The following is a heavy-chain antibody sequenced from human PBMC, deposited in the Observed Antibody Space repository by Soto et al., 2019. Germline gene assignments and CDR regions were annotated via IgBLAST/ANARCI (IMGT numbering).Heavy chain of an antibody. Sequence: EASVKVSCKASGYTFTGYYMHWVRQAPGQGLEWMGWINPNSGGTNYAQKFQGRVTMTRDTSISTAYMELSRLRSDDTAVYYCARDRMITFGGVIGPRGMDVWGQGTTVTVSS. D-gene: IGHD3-16*01. CDR1: GYTFTGYY. J-gene: IGHJ6*02. CDR2: INPNSGGT. V-gene: IGHV1-2*02. CDR3: ARDRMITFGGVIGPRGMDV.